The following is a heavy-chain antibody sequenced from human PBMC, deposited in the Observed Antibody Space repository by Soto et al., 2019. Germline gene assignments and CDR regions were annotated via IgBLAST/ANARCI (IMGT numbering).Heavy chain of an antibody. CDR1: GFTFSDYF. Sequence: GGSLRLPCAASGFTFSDYFMTWVRQAPGQGLEWVATIKQDGHEKYYVDSVRGRFTISRDNHTNSLYLQMNCPRSEDTADYYRALGHWVRKWGHGTLVTLSS. CDR2: IKQDGHEK. V-gene: IGHV3-7*03. CDR3: ALGHWVRK. J-gene: IGHJ4*01. D-gene: IGHD7-27*01.